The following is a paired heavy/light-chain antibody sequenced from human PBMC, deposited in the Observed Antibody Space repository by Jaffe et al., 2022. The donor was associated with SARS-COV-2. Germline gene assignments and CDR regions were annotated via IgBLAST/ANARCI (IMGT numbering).Heavy chain of an antibody. CDR1: GFTFRSYG. D-gene: IGHD2-15*01. CDR2: ISASGGNT. J-gene: IGHJ4*02. CDR3: ARCRGGSCYQSYDY. Sequence: EVQVLESGGGLVQPGGSLRLSCAASGFTFRSYGLTWVRQAPGKGLEWVSCISASGGNTYYADSVKGRFTISRDDARDMLFLEMNSLRAEDAAIYYCARCRGGSCYQSYDYWGQGTLVTVSS. V-gene: IGHV3-23*01.
Light chain of an antibody. CDR2: GAS. CDR1: QSVTTKY. J-gene: IGKJ1*01. Sequence: EIVLTQSPGTLSLSPGERATLSCRASQSVTTKYLAWYQQKPGQAPRLLIYGASSRATGIPDRFSGSGSATDFTLTINRLEPEDFAIYYCQQYDTSPWAFGQGTKVEI. CDR3: QQYDTSPWA. V-gene: IGKV3-20*01.